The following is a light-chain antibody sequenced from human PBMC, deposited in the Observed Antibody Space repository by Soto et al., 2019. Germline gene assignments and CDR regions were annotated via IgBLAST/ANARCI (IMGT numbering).Light chain of an antibody. Sequence: DIVMTQSQDSLTVSLGERATINCKSSQSVLYNSNNKNYLVWYQQKPGQPPKLLIYWASTRESGVPDRFSGSGSGTDFTLTISSLQAEDVAVYYCQQFYNTPYTFGQGTKLEIK. J-gene: IGKJ2*01. CDR2: WAS. CDR1: QSVLYNSNNKNY. CDR3: QQFYNTPYT. V-gene: IGKV4-1*01.